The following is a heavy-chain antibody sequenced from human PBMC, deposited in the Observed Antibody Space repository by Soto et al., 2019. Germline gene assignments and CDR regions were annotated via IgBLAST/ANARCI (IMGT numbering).Heavy chain of an antibody. J-gene: IGHJ6*02. Sequence: EVQLVESGGGLVQPGGSLRLSCAASGFTFSNYWMHWVRQAPGKGLVWVSRIKSDGSSTNYADSVKGRFTSSRDNAKNTLYLPLNSLRVEDTAVYYCARGNNGMDVWGQGTTVTVSS. CDR2: IKSDGSST. CDR1: GFTFSNYW. V-gene: IGHV3-74*01. CDR3: ARGNNGMDV.